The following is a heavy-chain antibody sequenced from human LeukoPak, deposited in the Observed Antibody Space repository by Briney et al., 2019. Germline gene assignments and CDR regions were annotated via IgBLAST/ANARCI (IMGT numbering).Heavy chain of an antibody. CDR3: ARDRRDNWFDP. CDR2: ISSSSSTI. V-gene: IGHV3-48*01. CDR1: GFTFSSYS. Sequence: GGSLRLSCAASGFTFSSYSMNWVRQAPGKGLEWVSYISSSSSTIYYADSVKGRFTISRDNAKNSLYLQMNSPRAEDTAVYYCARDRRDNWFDPWGQGTLVTVSS. J-gene: IGHJ5*02.